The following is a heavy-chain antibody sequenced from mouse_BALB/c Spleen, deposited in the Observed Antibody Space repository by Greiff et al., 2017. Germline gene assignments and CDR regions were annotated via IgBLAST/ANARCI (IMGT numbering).Heavy chain of an antibody. Sequence: EVQLVESGGGLVQPGGSLKLSCAASGFTFSSYGMSWVRQTPDKRLELVATINSNGGSTYYPDSVKGRFTISRDNAKNTLYLQMSSLKSEDTAMYYCARDRGSCGAMDYWGQGTSVTVSA. CDR1: GFTFSSYG. V-gene: IGHV5-6-3*01. J-gene: IGHJ4*01. CDR3: ARDRGSCGAMDY. D-gene: IGHD1-1*02. CDR2: INSNGGST.